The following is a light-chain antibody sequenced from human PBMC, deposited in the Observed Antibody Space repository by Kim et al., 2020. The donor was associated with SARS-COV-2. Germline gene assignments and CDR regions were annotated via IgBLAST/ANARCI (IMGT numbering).Light chain of an antibody. Sequence: QSALTQPRSVSGSPGQSVTISGTGTSTDVGGYDYVSWYQQRPGKAPKLIIFDVNKRPSGVPDRFSGSKSGNTASLTVSGLQAEDEADYYCCSYVGSSVVFGGGTQLTVL. CDR2: DVN. CDR1: STDVGGYDY. V-gene: IGLV2-11*01. CDR3: CSYVGSSVV. J-gene: IGLJ2*01.